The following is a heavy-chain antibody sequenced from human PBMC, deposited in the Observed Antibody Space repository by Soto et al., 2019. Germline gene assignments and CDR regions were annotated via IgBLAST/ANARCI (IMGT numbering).Heavy chain of an antibody. Sequence: ASVKVSFKASGYTFTSYGISWVRQAPGQGLEWMGWISAYNGKTNYAQKLQGRVTMTTDTSTSTAYMELGSLRSDDTAVYYCARDRDSSGYYSYGMEVWGQGTTVSVS. J-gene: IGHJ6*02. V-gene: IGHV1-18*01. CDR3: ARDRDSSGYYSYGMEV. CDR1: GYTFTSYG. D-gene: IGHD3-22*01. CDR2: ISAYNGKT.